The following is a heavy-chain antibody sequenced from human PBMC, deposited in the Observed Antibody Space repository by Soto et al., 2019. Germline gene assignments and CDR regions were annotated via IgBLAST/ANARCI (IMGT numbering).Heavy chain of an antibody. D-gene: IGHD3-10*01. Sequence: QVQLVQSGAEVKKPGSSVKVSCKASGGTFSSYAISWVRQAPGQGLEWMGGIIPIFGTANYAQKFQGRVTITADKSTSTDYMELSSLRSEDTAVYYCATAYYGSGSYPPSPFDYWGQGTLVTVSS. CDR2: IIPIFGTA. J-gene: IGHJ4*02. CDR3: ATAYYGSGSYPPSPFDY. V-gene: IGHV1-69*06. CDR1: GGTFSSYA.